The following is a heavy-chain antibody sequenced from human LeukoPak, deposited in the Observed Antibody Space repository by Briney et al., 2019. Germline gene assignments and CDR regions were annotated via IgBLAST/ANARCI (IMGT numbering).Heavy chain of an antibody. CDR2: IYYSGST. D-gene: IGHD6-25*01. Sequence: SETLSLTCTVSVGSISSYYWSWIRQPPGKGLEWIGYIYYSGSTNYNPSLKSRVTISVDTSKNQFSLKLSSVTAADTAVYYCARVTSATRIVDIWGQGTMVTVSS. V-gene: IGHV4-59*01. J-gene: IGHJ3*02. CDR3: ARVTSATRIVDI. CDR1: VGSISSYY.